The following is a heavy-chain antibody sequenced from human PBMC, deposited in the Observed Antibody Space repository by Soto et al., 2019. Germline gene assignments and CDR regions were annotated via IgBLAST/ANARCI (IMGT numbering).Heavy chain of an antibody. D-gene: IGHD2-21*02. CDR1: GYTFTGYY. CDR3: ARDPGVTASYYFDY. J-gene: IGHJ4*02. Sequence: ASVKVSCKASGYTFTGYYMHWLRQAPGQGLEWMGWINPNSGGTNYAQKFQGWVTMTRDTSISTAYMELSRLRSDDTAVYYCARDPGVTASYYFDYWGQGTLVTVS. V-gene: IGHV1-2*04. CDR2: INPNSGGT.